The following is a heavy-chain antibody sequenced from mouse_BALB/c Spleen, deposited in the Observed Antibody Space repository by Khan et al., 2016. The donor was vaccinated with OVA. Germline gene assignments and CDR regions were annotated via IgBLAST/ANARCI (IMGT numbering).Heavy chain of an antibody. V-gene: IGHV5-6*01. CDR1: GFTFSSYS. Sequence: EVELVESGGDLVKPGGSLKLSCAASGFTFSSYSMSWVRQTPDKRLEWVATISSGADYTYYPDSVKGRFTISRDNAKNTLHLQMSSLKSEDTAMYYCASHLTGSFAYGGQGTLVTVSA. CDR3: ASHLTGSFAY. D-gene: IGHD4-1*01. J-gene: IGHJ3*01. CDR2: ISSGADYT.